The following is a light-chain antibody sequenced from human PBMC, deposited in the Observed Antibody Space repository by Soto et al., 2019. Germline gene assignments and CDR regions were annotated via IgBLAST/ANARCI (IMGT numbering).Light chain of an antibody. CDR2: GAS. J-gene: IGKJ1*01. CDR3: QQYGSSSWT. V-gene: IGKV3-20*01. CDR1: QSVSSSY. Sequence: EIVLTQSPGTLSLSPGDRATLSCRASQSVSSSYLAWYHQKPGQAPRLLIDGASSRATGIPDRFSGSGSGTDLTLTISRLEPEDFAVYYCQQYGSSSWTFGQGTKVDMK.